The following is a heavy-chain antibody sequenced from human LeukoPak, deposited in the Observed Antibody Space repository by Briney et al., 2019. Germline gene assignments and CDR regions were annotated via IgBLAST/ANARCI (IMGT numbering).Heavy chain of an antibody. CDR2: ITGGGART. Sequence: PGGSLRLSCAASGVSFSMYAMSGGREAPGEGVEWVSAITGGGARTFYADSVKGRFTISRDNPKNPLYLQIHSLTAHDTPVYYRANSRARREESRGTIDYWGQRTLVPVSS. CDR3: ANSRARREESRGTIDY. J-gene: IGHJ4*02. V-gene: IGHV3-23*01. CDR1: GVSFSMYA. D-gene: IGHD2-15*01.